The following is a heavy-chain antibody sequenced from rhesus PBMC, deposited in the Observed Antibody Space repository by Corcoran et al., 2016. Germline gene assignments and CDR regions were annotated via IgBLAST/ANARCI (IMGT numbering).Heavy chain of an antibody. CDR3: ARRDFWTGSDY. D-gene: IGHD3-3*01. Sequence: QVQLQESGPGLVKPSETLSLTCAVSGGSISDDYYWSWIRQPPGKGLEWIGYIYGSGGGHNYIPPLKNRVTISIDTSKNQFSLKLSSVTAADAAVYYCARRDFWTGSDYWGQGVLVTVSS. CDR2: IYGSGGGH. J-gene: IGHJ4*01. V-gene: IGHV4-106*01. CDR1: GGSISDDYY.